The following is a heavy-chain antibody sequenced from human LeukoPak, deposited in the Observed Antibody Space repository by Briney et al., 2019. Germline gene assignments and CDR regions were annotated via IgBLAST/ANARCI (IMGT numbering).Heavy chain of an antibody. V-gene: IGHV3-30*02. CDR1: GFIFSYYA. Sequence: GGSLRLSCGASGFIFSYYAMHWVRQAPGKGLEWVSTIQYDGSEELYTDSVKGRFTVSRDSSKNTVFLQMNSLRGEDTAIYYFVKDRKDTWSFDDWRQGTLVTVSS. CDR3: VKDRKDTWSFDD. CDR2: IQYDGSEE. D-gene: IGHD2-8*02. J-gene: IGHJ4*02.